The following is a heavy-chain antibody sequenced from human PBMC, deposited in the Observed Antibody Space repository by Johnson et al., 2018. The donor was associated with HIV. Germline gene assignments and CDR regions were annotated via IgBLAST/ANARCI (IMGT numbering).Heavy chain of an antibody. V-gene: IGHV3-30*19. D-gene: IGHD5-24*01. CDR2: ISYDGSNK. CDR3: ARGKDMAGTGAFDI. Sequence: QVQLVESGGGVVQPGRSLRLSCAASGFTFSSYGMHWVRQAPGKGLEWVAVISYDGSNKYYADSVKGRFTISRENSKTTLYLQMNSLRAGDTAVYFCARGKDMAGTGAFDIWGQGTMVTVSS. J-gene: IGHJ3*02. CDR1: GFTFSSYG.